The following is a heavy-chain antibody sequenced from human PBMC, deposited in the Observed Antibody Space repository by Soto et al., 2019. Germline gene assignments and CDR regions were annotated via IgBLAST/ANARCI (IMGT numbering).Heavy chain of an antibody. CDR3: ARDPPSSSSDAFDI. J-gene: IGHJ3*02. V-gene: IGHV4-31*03. CDR1: GGSISSGGYY. D-gene: IGHD6-6*01. CDR2: IYYSGST. Sequence: QGQLQESGPGLVKPSQTLSLTCTVSGGSISSGGYYWIWIRQHPGKGLEGIGYIYYSGSTYYNPSLKSRVTISVDTSKNQFSLKLSSVTAADTAVYYCARDPPSSSSDAFDIWGQGTMVTVSS.